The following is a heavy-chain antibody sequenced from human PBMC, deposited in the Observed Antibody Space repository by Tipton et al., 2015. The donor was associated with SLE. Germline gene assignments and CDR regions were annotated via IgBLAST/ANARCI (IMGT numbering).Heavy chain of an antibody. D-gene: IGHD3-10*01. Sequence: SLRLSCAASGFTFSSYWMSWVRQAPGKGLEWVANIKQDGSEKYYVDSVKGRFTISRDNAKNPLYLQMNSLRSDDTAVYYCAKEGALLWFGDLRGFDYWGQGTLVTVSS. V-gene: IGHV3-7*03. CDR1: GFTFSSYW. CDR3: AKEGALLWFGDLRGFDY. CDR2: IKQDGSEK. J-gene: IGHJ4*02.